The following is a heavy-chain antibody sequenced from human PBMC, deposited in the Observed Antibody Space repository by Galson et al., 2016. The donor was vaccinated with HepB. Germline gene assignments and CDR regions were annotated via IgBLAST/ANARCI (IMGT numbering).Heavy chain of an antibody. CDR1: GFSFNDFY. J-gene: IGHJ4*02. Sequence: SLRLSCAASGFSFNDFYMSWIRQPPGKALEWISYISHSGNTREYADSVKGRFTVSRDNNKNSVYLQLNSLRAEDTALYDCARDVNNWTGDRRLFDLWGQGTLFAVSS. D-gene: IGHD1-1*01. V-gene: IGHV3-11*01. CDR2: ISHSGNTR. CDR3: ARDVNNWTGDRRLFDL.